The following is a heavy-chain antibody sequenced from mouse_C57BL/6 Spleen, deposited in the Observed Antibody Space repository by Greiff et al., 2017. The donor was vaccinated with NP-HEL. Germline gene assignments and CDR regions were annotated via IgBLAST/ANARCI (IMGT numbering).Heavy chain of an antibody. D-gene: IGHD4-1*02. Sequence: QLQQSGAELVKPGASVKISCKASGYAFSSYWMNWVKQRPGKGLEWIGQIYPGDGDTNYNGKFKGKATLTADKSSSTAYMQLSSLTSEDSAVYFCARSQLGRGYFDYWGQGTTLTVSS. J-gene: IGHJ2*01. CDR1: GYAFSSYW. V-gene: IGHV1-80*01. CDR2: IYPGDGDT. CDR3: ARSQLGRGYFDY.